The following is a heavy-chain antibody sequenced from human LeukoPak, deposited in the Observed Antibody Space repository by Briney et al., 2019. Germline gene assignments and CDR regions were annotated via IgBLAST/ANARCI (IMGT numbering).Heavy chain of an antibody. Sequence: GESLKISCKGSGYSFTSYWIGWVRQMPGKGLEWMGIIYPGDSDTRYSPSFQGQVTISADKSISTAYLEWGSLKASDTAIYYCVRRPGEQRHGMDVWGQGTTVTVSS. CDR3: VRRPGEQRHGMDV. D-gene: IGHD6-25*01. J-gene: IGHJ6*02. V-gene: IGHV5-51*01. CDR2: IYPGDSDT. CDR1: GYSFTSYW.